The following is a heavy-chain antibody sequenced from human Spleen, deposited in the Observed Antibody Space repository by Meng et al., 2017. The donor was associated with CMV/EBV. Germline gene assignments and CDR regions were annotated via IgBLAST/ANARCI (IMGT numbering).Heavy chain of an antibody. CDR3: ARGGNIVLVPAAKWFDP. CDR1: SISSGGYY. D-gene: IGHD2-2*01. V-gene: IGHV4-31*02. J-gene: IGHJ5*02. CDR2: IHYSGST. Sequence: SISSGGYYWSWIRQHPGKGLEWIGYIHYSGSTYYNPSLTSRVSMSLDTSKTHFSPKLSSVTAADTAVYYCARGGNIVLVPAAKWFDPWGQGTLVTVSS.